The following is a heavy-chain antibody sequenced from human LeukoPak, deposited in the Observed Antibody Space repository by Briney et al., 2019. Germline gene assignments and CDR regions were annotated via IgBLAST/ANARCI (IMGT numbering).Heavy chain of an antibody. V-gene: IGHV4-38-2*02. Sequence: SETLSLTCTVSGYSISSGYYWGWIRQPPGKGLEWIGSIYHSGSTYYNPSLKSRVTISVDTSKNQFSLKLSSVTAADTAVYYCARDMHYGGVRKFDYWGQGTLVTVSS. D-gene: IGHD4-23*01. CDR1: GYSISSGYY. J-gene: IGHJ4*02. CDR3: ARDMHYGGVRKFDY. CDR2: IYHSGST.